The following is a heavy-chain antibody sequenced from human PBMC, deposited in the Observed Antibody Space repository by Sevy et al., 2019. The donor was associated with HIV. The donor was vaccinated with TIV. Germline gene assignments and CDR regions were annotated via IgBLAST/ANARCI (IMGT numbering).Heavy chain of an antibody. Sequence: SETLSLTCTVSGGSISSYYWSWIRQPPGKGLEWIGYIYYRGSTNYNPSLKSRVTISVDTSKNQFSLKLSSVTAADTAVYYCARDHYYGSGSYYPYGMDVWGQGTTVTVSS. CDR2: IYYRGST. CDR3: ARDHYYGSGSYYPYGMDV. D-gene: IGHD3-10*01. V-gene: IGHV4-59*01. J-gene: IGHJ6*02. CDR1: GGSISSYY.